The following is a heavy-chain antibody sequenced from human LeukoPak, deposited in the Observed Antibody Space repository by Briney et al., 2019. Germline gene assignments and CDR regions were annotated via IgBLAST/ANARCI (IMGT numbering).Heavy chain of an antibody. V-gene: IGHV4-39*01. Sequence: SETLSLTCTVSGGSISSSSYYWGWIRQPPGKGLEWIGSIYYSGSTYYNPSLKSRVTISVDTSKNQFSLKLSSVTAADTAVYYCARRGNWNYALPLDYWGQGTLVTVSS. CDR1: GGSISSSSYY. J-gene: IGHJ4*02. D-gene: IGHD1-7*01. CDR2: IYYSGST. CDR3: ARRGNWNYALPLDY.